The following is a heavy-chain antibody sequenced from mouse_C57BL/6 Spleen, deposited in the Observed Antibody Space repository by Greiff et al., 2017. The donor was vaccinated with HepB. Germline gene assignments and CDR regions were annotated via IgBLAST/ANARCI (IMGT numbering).Heavy chain of an antibody. V-gene: IGHV1-62-2*01. D-gene: IGHD2-4*01. J-gene: IGHJ3*01. Sequence: QVTLKESGAELVKPGASVKLSCKASGYTFTEYTIHWVKQRSGQGLEWIGWFYPGSGSIKYNEKFKDKATLTADKSSSTVYMELSRLTSEDSAVYFCARHEERDYRFAYWGQGTLVTVSA. CDR2: FYPGSGSI. CDR3: ARHEERDYRFAY. CDR1: GYTFTEYT.